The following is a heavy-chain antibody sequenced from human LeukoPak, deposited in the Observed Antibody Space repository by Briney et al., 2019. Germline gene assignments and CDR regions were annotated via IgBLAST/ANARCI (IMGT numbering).Heavy chain of an antibody. V-gene: IGHV4-59*08. Sequence: SETLSLTWTVSGGSISSYYWSWIREPPGKGLEWIGYIYYSGSTNYNPSLKGRVTISVDTSKNQFSLKLSSVTAADTAVYYCAAQYFDWHWFDPWGQGTLVTVSS. CDR2: IYYSGST. D-gene: IGHD3-9*01. CDR1: GGSISSYY. CDR3: AAQYFDWHWFDP. J-gene: IGHJ5*02.